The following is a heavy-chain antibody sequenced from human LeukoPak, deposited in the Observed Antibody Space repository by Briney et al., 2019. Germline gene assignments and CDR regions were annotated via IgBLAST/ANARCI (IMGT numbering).Heavy chain of an antibody. CDR3: AREGGEAIDAFDI. CDR2: ISSSSSYI. D-gene: IGHD2-2*01. J-gene: IGHJ3*02. CDR1: GFTFSSYS. V-gene: IGHV3-21*01. Sequence: GGSLRLSCAASGFTFSSYSMNWVRQAPGKGLEWVSSISSSSSYIYYADSVKGRFTISRDNAKNSLYLQMNSLRAEDTAVYYCAREGGEAIDAFDIWGQGTMVTASS.